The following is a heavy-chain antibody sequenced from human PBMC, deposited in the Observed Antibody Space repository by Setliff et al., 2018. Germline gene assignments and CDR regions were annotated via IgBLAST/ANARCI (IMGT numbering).Heavy chain of an antibody. J-gene: IGHJ4*02. CDR2: IRAGSDNI. V-gene: IGHV3-9*01. CDR1: GFIFDDYA. CDR3: ARGHCTTISCFLDH. Sequence: ALRLSCTASGFIFDDYAMHWVRQAPGKGLEWVSGIRAGSDNIAYADSVKGRSTISRDNVKNSLYLQLDSLRPDDTAFYYCARGHCTTISCFLDHWGQGIMVTVSS. D-gene: IGHD2-8*01.